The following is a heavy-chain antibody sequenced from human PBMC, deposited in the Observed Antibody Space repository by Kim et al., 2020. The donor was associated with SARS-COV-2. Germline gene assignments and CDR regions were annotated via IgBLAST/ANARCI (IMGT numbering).Heavy chain of an antibody. CDR3: AKDVQWLGDFDY. J-gene: IGHJ4*02. Sequence: YNAESVKGRFTISRDNSKNTLYLQMNSLRAEDTAVYYCAKDVQWLGDFDYWGQGTLVTVSS. D-gene: IGHD6-19*01. V-gene: IGHV3-23*01.